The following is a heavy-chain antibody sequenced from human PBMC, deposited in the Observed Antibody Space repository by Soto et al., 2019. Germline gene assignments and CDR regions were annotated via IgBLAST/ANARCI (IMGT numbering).Heavy chain of an antibody. V-gene: IGHV1-58*01. Sequence: SVKVSCKASGFTFTSSAVQWVRQARGQRLEWIGWIVVGSGNTNYAQKFQERVTITRDMSTSTAYMELSSLRSEDTAVYFCARIGPYCGGDCYPDFDFWGLGTPVTVSS. CDR3: ARIGPYCGGDCYPDFDF. J-gene: IGHJ4*02. CDR1: GFTFTSSA. CDR2: IVVGSGNT. D-gene: IGHD2-21*02.